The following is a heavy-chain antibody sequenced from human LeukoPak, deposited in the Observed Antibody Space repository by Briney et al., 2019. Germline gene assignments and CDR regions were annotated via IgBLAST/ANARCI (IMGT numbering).Heavy chain of an antibody. CDR3: ARDARKGIAVAGPDY. V-gene: IGHV3-23*01. CDR1: GFTFSNYA. CDR2: ISGRGYST. D-gene: IGHD6-19*01. Sequence: GGSLRLSCAASGFTFSNYAMNWVRRAPGKGLEWVSNISGRGYSTYYAYSVKGRFTISRDNSKNTLYLQMNSLRAEDTAVYYCARDARKGIAVAGPDYWGQGTLVTVSS. J-gene: IGHJ4*02.